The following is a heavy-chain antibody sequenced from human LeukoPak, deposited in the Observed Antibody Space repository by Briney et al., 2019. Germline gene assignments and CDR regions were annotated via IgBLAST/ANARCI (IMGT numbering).Heavy chain of an antibody. J-gene: IGHJ4*02. CDR1: GFTFSSYR. CDR3: ARGDGYNFFDY. Sequence: GGSLRLSCAASGFTFSSYRMYWVRQAPGKGLEWVSVIYSGGSTYYADSVKGRFTISRDNSKNTVYLQMNSLRAEDTAVYYCARGDGYNFFDYWGQGTLVTVSS. CDR2: IYSGGST. V-gene: IGHV3-53*01. D-gene: IGHD5-24*01.